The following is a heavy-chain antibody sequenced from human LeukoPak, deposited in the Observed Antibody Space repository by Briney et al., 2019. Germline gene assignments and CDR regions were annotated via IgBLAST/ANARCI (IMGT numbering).Heavy chain of an antibody. CDR3: TTRSPARYCSDGACYSSADY. D-gene: IGHD2-15*01. CDR2: INHNGNVN. J-gene: IGHJ4*02. Sequence: GGSLRLSCAASGFTFSSYWMNWARQAPGKGLEWVASINHNGNVNYYVDSVKGRFTISRDNAKNSLYLQMSSLNTEDTAVYYCTTRSPARYCSDGACYSSADYWGQGTLVTVSS. CDR1: GFTFSSYW. V-gene: IGHV3-7*03.